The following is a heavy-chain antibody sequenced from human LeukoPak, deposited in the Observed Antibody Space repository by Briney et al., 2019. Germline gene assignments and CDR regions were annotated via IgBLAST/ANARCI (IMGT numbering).Heavy chain of an antibody. D-gene: IGHD5-24*01. Sequence: PGGSLXLSCAVSGFKFSSYWMNWVRQVPGKGLMWVAHINTNGDSANYADSVKGRFTISRDNAKSTLSLQMNSLRAEDTAIYYCVRDNAYTFDYWGQGTLVTVSS. J-gene: IGHJ4*01. CDR1: GFKFSSYW. CDR3: VRDNAYTFDY. CDR2: INTNGDSA. V-gene: IGHV3-74*01.